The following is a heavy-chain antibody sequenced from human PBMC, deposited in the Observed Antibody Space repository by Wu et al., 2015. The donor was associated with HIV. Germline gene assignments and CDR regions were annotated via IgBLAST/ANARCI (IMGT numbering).Heavy chain of an antibody. D-gene: IGHD1-26*01. J-gene: IGHJ2*01. Sequence: QVQLVQSGAEVKKPGSSVKVSCKGSGGTFSSYAISWVRQAPGQGLEWMGGITPIFQTAKYAQKFQGRVTLTTDTSTRTAYMELRSLRSDDTAVYYCARDADGIVGAKIGRYFDVWGRGSLVRVSS. CDR1: GGTFSSYA. V-gene: IGHV1-69*05. CDR2: ITPIFQTA. CDR3: ARDADGIVGAKIGRYFDV.